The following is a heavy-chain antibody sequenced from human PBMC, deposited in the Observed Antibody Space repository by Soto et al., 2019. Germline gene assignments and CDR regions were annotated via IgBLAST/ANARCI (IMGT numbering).Heavy chain of an antibody. V-gene: IGHV4-34*01. CDR1: GGSFSGYY. CDR3: ARVFGRIAVAGT. J-gene: IGHJ5*02. Sequence: QVQLQQWGAGLLKPSETLSLTCAVYGGSFSGYYWSWIRQPPGKGLEWIGEINHSGSTNYNPSLKSRVTISVDTSKNQFSLKLSFVTAVDTAVYYCARVFGRIAVAGTWGQGTLVTVSS. D-gene: IGHD6-19*01. CDR2: INHSGST.